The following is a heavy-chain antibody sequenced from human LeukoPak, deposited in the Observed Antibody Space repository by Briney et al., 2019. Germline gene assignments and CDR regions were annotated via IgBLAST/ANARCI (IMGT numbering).Heavy chain of an antibody. CDR3: AKVGYDILTGYDY. CDR2: ISGRGGST. Sequence: PGESLILSCAASGFTLSSYASSSVRQAPGKGLEWVSAISGRGGSTYYADSVKGRFTITRDNSTNTLYLQMNSLRAEDTAVYYSAKVGYDILTGYDYWGQGTLVTVSS. CDR1: GFTLSSYA. D-gene: IGHD3-9*01. J-gene: IGHJ4*02. V-gene: IGHV3-23*01.